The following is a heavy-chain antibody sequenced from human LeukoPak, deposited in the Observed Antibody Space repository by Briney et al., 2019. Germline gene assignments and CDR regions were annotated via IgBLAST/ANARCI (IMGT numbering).Heavy chain of an antibody. Sequence: PGGSLRLSCAASGFTISNIGMHWVRQAPGKGLEWVSLILFDGSKQYYSDSVKGRFTISRDNSKNTVYLQMNSLRVEDTAVYYCVCAKDVGDYNFDSWGQGTLVTVSS. V-gene: IGHV3-33*03. D-gene: IGHD1-26*01. J-gene: IGHJ4*02. CDR1: GFTISNIG. CDR2: ILFDGSKQ. CDR3: VCAKDVGDYNFDS.